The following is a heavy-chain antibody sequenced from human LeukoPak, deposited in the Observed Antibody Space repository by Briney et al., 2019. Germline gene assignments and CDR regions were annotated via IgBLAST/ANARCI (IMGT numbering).Heavy chain of an antibody. Sequence: SETLSLTCTVSGGSISSYYWSWIRQPPGKGLEWIGYIYYSGSTNYNPSLKSRVTISVDTSKNQFSLKLSSVTAADTAVYYCARAVKYYYDSSGYPKWFDPGGQGTLVTVSS. CDR3: ARAVKYYYDSSGYPKWFDP. D-gene: IGHD3-22*01. V-gene: IGHV4-59*01. CDR1: GGSISSYY. CDR2: IYYSGST. J-gene: IGHJ5*02.